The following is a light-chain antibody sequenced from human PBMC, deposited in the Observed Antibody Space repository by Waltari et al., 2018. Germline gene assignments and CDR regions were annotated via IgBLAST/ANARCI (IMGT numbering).Light chain of an antibody. J-gene: IGLJ3*02. CDR1: ILGNNY. Sequence: SYELTQPPSVSVSPGQTASIPCSGDILGNNYASWYQQTPGQSPLLFIYQDTNRPSELRERFSGSKSANAATLTITGTQAMDEADYYCQALGTGAWVFGGGTKLTVL. CDR2: QDT. CDR3: QALGTGAWV. V-gene: IGLV3-1*01.